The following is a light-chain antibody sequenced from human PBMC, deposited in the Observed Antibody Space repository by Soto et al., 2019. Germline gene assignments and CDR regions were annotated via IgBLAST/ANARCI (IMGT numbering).Light chain of an antibody. V-gene: IGLV1-44*01. CDR3: AAWDDSLNGVV. CDR2: SNN. CDR1: ISNIGRNT. J-gene: IGLJ2*01. Sequence: QSVLTQPPSASGTPGQRVTISCSGSISNIGRNTVTWYQQLPETAPKLLIYSNNQRPSGVPDRFSGSKSDTSASLAISGLQSDDEADYYCAAWDDSLNGVVFGGGTKLTVL.